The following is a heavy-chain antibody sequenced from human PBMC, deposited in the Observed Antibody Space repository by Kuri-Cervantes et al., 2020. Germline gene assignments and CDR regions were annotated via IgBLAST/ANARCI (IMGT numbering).Heavy chain of an antibody. D-gene: IGHD3-10*01. J-gene: IGHJ5*02. CDR2: ISAYNGNT. V-gene: IGHV1-18*01. CDR3: AREALSPLLWSSGSGWVDP. Sequence: ASVKVSCKASGYTFTSYGISWARQAPGQGLEWMGWISAYNGNTNYAQKLQGRVTMTTDTSTSTAYMELRSLRSDDTSVYYCAREALSPLLWSSGSGWVDPCGQGTLVTVSS. CDR1: GYTFTSYG.